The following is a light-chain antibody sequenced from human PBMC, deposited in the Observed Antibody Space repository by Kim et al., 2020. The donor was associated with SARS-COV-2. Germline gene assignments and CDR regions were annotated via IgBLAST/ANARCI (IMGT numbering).Light chain of an antibody. J-gene: IGLJ3*02. CDR1: SNNVGDQG. CDR3: SAWDKSLAAWV. V-gene: IGLV10-54*01. Sequence: QTATLTCTGNSNNVGDQGAAWLQQHQGHPPKLLSYRNNNRPSGISERLSASRSGNTASLTITGLQPEDEGDYYCSAWDKSLAAWVFGGGTQLTVL. CDR2: RNN.